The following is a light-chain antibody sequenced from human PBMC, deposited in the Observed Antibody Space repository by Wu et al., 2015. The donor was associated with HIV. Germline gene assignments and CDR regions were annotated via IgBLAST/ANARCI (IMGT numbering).Light chain of an antibody. CDR3: QQYNSYSPT. CDR1: QSVSSY. J-gene: IGKJ1*01. CDR2: AAS. V-gene: IGKV1-5*01. Sequence: DIQMTQSPSSLSASVGDRVTITCRASQSVSSYLNWYQQKPGKAPKLLIYAASSLQGGVSSRFSGSGSGTEFTLTISSLQPDDFATYYCQQYNSYSPTFGQGTKVEIK.